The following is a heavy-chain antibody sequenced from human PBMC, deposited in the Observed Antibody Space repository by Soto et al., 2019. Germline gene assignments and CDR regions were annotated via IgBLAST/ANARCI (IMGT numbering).Heavy chain of an antibody. D-gene: IGHD3-9*01. J-gene: IGHJ6*03. Sequence: QVQLVQSGAEVKKPGASVKVSCKASGYTFTSYYMHWVRQAPGQGLEWMGIINPSGGSTSYAQKFQGRVTMTRDTCTSTGYMELSSLRSEDTAVYYCARGAEYFDHKYYYYYMDVWGKGTTVTVSS. CDR1: GYTFTSYY. V-gene: IGHV1-46*03. CDR3: ARGAEYFDHKYYYYYMDV. CDR2: INPSGGST.